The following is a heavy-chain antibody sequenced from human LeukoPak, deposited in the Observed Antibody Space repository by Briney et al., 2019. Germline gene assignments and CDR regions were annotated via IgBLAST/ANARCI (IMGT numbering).Heavy chain of an antibody. V-gene: IGHV3-23*01. CDR1: KFIFSEYA. D-gene: IGHD3-22*01. CDR3: AKSPYYDSRGGGFEI. CDR2: IGASGSST. J-gene: IGHJ3*02. Sequence: GGSLRLSCAASKFIFSEYAMDWVRQAPGKGLEWVAAIGASGSSTYYAASVEGRFTISRDNSKETLYLQMDSLRADDTAVYFCAKSPYYDSRGGGFEILGQGTLVTVSS.